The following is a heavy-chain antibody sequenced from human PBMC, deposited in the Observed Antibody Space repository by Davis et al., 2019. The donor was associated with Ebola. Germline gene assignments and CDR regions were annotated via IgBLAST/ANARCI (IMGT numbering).Heavy chain of an antibody. J-gene: IGHJ4*02. V-gene: IGHV3-30*03. D-gene: IGHD4-17*01. CDR3: ARVGGEDYGDYFDY. CDR2: ISYDGSNK. Sequence: GESLKISCAASGFTFSSYGMRWVRQAPGKGLEWVAVISYDGSNKYYADSVKGRFTISRDNAKNSLYLQMNSLRAEDTAVYYCARVGGEDYGDYFDYWGQGTLVTVSS. CDR1: GFTFSSYG.